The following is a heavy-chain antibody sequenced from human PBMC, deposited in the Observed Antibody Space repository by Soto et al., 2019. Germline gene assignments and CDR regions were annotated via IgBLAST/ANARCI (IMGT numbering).Heavy chain of an antibody. J-gene: IGHJ6*02. D-gene: IGHD2-15*01. V-gene: IGHV1-69*13. CDR1: GGTFSSYA. CDR2: IIPIFGTA. CDR3: ASVETQRYYYGMDA. Sequence: RASVKVSCKASGGTFSSYAISWVRQAPGQGLEWMGGIIPIFGTADYAQKFQGRVTITADESTSTAYMELSSLRSEDTAVYYCASVETQRYYYGMDAWGQGTTVTVSS.